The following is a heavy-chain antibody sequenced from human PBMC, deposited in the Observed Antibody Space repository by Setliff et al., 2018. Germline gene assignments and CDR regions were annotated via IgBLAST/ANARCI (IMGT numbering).Heavy chain of an antibody. Sequence: GASVKVSCKASGGTFSSYAISWVRQAPGQGLEWMGRIIPIFGTANYAQKFQGRVTMTSDTSISTAYMELGRLRSDDTAVYFCARDGGGDSDAFDIWGQGTMVT. V-gene: IGHV1-69*05. J-gene: IGHJ3*02. CDR3: ARDGGGDSDAFDI. CDR1: GGTFSSYA. CDR2: IIPIFGTA. D-gene: IGHD3-16*01.